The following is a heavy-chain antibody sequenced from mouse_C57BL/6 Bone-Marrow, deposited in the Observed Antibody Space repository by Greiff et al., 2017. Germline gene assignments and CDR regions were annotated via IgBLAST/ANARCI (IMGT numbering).Heavy chain of an antibody. V-gene: IGHV1-85*01. Sequence: VQLQQSGPELVKPGASVKLSCKASGYTFTSYDINWVKQRPGQGLEWIGWIYPRDGSPKYNEKVKGKATLTVDTSSSTAYMELHSLTSEDSAVYFCARRGSSSGYEDYWGQGTTLTVSS. CDR2: IYPRDGSP. D-gene: IGHD3-2*02. CDR3: ARRGSSSGYEDY. J-gene: IGHJ2*01. CDR1: GYTFTSYD.